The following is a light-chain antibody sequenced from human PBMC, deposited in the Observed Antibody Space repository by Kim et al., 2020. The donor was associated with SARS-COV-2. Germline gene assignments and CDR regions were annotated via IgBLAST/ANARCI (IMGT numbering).Light chain of an antibody. J-gene: IGLJ1*01. CDR3: SSYTSSSTYV. Sequence: QSVLTQPASVSGSPGQSITISCTGTSSDVGDYNYVSWYQQHPGKAPKLMIYDVSNRPSGVSNRFSGSKSGNTASLTISGLQAEDEADYYCSSYTSSSTYVFGTGTKGTVL. V-gene: IGLV2-14*03. CDR1: SSDVGDYNY. CDR2: DVS.